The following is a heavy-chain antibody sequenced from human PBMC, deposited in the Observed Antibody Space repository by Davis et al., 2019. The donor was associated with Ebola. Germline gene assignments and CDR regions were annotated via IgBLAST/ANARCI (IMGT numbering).Heavy chain of an antibody. J-gene: IGHJ4*02. Sequence: GGSLRLSCAASGFIFSGSGMHWVRQVSGKGLEWVGRVRTKVKSYATAYAASVEGRFTISRDDSKSTAYLQMNSLRIEDTAVYYCTRGRGEWGQGTPVIVSS. V-gene: IGHV3-73*01. CDR2: VRTKVKSYAT. CDR3: TRGRGE. D-gene: IGHD1-26*01. CDR1: GFIFSGSG.